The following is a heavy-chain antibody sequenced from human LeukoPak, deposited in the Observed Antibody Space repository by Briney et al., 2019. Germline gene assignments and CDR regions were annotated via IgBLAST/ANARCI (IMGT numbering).Heavy chain of an antibody. CDR3: ASAGYYYDSSGYYSALHY. Sequence: SETLSLTCTVSSGSIGSYYWSWIRQPPGKGLEWIGYIYYSGSTSYNPSLKSRVTISVDTSKNQFSLKLSSVTAADTAVYYCASAGYYYDSSGYYSALHYWGQGTLVTVSS. D-gene: IGHD3-22*01. CDR1: SGSIGSYY. CDR2: IYYSGST. V-gene: IGHV4-59*01. J-gene: IGHJ4*02.